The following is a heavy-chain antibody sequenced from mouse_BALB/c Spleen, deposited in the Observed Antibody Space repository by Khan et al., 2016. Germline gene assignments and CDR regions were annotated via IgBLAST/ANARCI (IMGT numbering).Heavy chain of an antibody. J-gene: IGHJ4*01. CDR1: GFNIKDYY. CDR3: NGCDYNAMDY. CDR2: IDPENGDT. V-gene: IGHV14-4*02. Sequence: VQLQQSGAVLVRSGASVKLSCTASGFNIKDYYMHWVKQRPEQGLEWIGWIDPENGDTEYAPKFQGKATMTADKSSNTAYLQLSSLTSEDTAVYYCNGCDYNAMDYWAQGTSVTVSS.